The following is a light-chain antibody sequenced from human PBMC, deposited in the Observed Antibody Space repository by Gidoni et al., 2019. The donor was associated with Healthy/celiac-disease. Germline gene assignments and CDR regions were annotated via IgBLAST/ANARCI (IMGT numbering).Light chain of an antibody. CDR3: QQRSNWPPYT. Sequence: EIGLTQSPATLSLSPGERATLACRASQSVSSYLAWYQQKPGQDPRLLIYDASNRATGIPARFSGSGSGTDFTLTISSLEPEDFAVYYCQQRSNWPPYTFGQGTKLEIK. V-gene: IGKV3-11*01. CDR2: DAS. J-gene: IGKJ2*01. CDR1: QSVSSY.